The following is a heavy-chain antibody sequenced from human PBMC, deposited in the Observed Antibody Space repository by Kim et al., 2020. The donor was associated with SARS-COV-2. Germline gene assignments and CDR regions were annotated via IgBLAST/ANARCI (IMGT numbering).Heavy chain of an antibody. J-gene: IGHJ4*02. Sequence: SQTLSLTCTVSGGSISSSSYYWGWIRQPPGKGLEWIGSIYYSGSTYYNPSLKSRVTISVDTSKNQFSLKLSSVTAADTAVYYCARHRIMLAGIAAAGPCDYWGQGTLVTVSS. D-gene: IGHD6-13*01. CDR3: ARHRIMLAGIAAAGPCDY. CDR1: GGSISSSSYY. V-gene: IGHV4-39*01. CDR2: IYYSGST.